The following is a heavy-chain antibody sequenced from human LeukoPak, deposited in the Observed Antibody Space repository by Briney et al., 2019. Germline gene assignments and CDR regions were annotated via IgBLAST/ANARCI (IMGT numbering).Heavy chain of an antibody. CDR1: GYTFTGYY. J-gene: IGHJ4*02. CDR3: ARELNYDSSGYYFDY. V-gene: IGHV1-2*02. D-gene: IGHD3-22*01. Sequence: ASVKVSCKASGYTFTGYYMHWVRQAPGQGLEWMGWINPNSGGINYAQKFQGRVTMTRDTSISTAYMELSRLTSDDTAVYYCARELNYDSSGYYFDYWGQGTLVTVSS. CDR2: INPNSGGI.